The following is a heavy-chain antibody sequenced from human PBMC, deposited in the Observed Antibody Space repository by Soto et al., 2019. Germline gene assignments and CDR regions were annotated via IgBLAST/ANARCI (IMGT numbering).Heavy chain of an antibody. V-gene: IGHV3-33*01. Sequence: QVQLVESGGGVVQPGWSLRLSCAASGFTFDAYGFHWVRQAPGKGLEWVAVVWSNGNLKYYADSVKGRFTISRDSSKSALNLQMNSLRADDTAVYYCARIQLDTIMALDYWGQGTLVTVSS. J-gene: IGHJ4*02. D-gene: IGHD1-1*01. CDR1: GFTFDAYG. CDR2: VWSNGNLK. CDR3: ARIQLDTIMALDY.